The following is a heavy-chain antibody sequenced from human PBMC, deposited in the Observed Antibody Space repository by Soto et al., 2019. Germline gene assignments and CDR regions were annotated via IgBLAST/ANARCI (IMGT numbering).Heavy chain of an antibody. D-gene: IGHD3-3*01. V-gene: IGHV4-34*01. CDR2: INHSGST. CDR3: ARVLNSYDFWSGYYTDAFDI. CDR1: GGSFSGYY. J-gene: IGHJ3*02. Sequence: PSETLSLTCAVYGGSFSGYYWSWIRQPPGKGLEWIGEINHSGSTNYNPSLKSRVTISVDTSKNQFSLKLSSVTAADTAVYYCARVLNSYDFWSGYYTDAFDIWGQGTMVTVSS.